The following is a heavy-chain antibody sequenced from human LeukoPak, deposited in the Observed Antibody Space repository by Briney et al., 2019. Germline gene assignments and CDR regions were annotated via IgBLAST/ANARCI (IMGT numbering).Heavy chain of an antibody. D-gene: IGHD3-22*01. V-gene: IGHV3-21*01. CDR1: GFTFSSYS. CDR2: ISSSSSYI. CDR3: ARDPYSGNYGSYYYYYMDV. J-gene: IGHJ6*03. Sequence: GGSLRLSCAASGFTFSSYSMNWVRQAPGKGLERVSSISSSSSYIYYADSVKGRFTISRDNAKNSLYLQINSLGPEDTAVYFCARDPYSGNYGSYYYYYMDVWGKGTTVTVSS.